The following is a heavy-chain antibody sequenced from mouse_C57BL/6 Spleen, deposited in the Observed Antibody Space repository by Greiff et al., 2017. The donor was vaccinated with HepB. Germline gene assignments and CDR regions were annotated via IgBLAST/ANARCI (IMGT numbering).Heavy chain of an antibody. CDR2: IDPSDSYT. CDR3: ARTITTVVLDY. CDR1: GYTFTSYW. Sequence: QVQLQQPGAELVMPGASVKLSCKASGYTFTSYWMHWVKQRPGQGLEWIEEIDPSDSYTNYNQKFKGKSTLTVDKSSSTAYMQLSSLTSEDSAVYYCARTITTVVLDYWGQGTTLPVSS. D-gene: IGHD1-1*01. J-gene: IGHJ2*01. V-gene: IGHV1-69*01.